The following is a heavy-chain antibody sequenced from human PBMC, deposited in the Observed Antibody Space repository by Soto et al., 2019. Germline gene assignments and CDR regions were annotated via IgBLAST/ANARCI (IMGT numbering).Heavy chain of an antibody. CDR1: GFSFSKYS. V-gene: IGHV3-21*06. Sequence: PGGSLRLSCAASGFSFSKYSMNWVSQAPGKGLEWVSSINDRGNYIYYADSVRGRFTISRDNAINSLYLQMNSLRPDDTAVYYCANFPSCSSSPCLDYWGRGTLVTVSS. D-gene: IGHD2-15*01. CDR3: ANFPSCSSSPCLDY. CDR2: INDRGNYI. J-gene: IGHJ4*02.